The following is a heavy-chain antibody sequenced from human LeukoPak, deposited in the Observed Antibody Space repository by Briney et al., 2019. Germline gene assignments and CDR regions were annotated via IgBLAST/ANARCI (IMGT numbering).Heavy chain of an antibody. CDR3: AKNFGDYSNN. Sequence: GGSLRLSCAASGITFSGYWMHWVRQAPGKGLVWVARMNSDGSITNYADSVKGRFTISRDNAKNTLYLQMNSLRAEDTAVYYCAKNFGDYSNNWGQGTLVTVSS. D-gene: IGHD3-10*01. CDR1: GITFSGYW. J-gene: IGHJ4*02. V-gene: IGHV3-74*01. CDR2: MNSDGSIT.